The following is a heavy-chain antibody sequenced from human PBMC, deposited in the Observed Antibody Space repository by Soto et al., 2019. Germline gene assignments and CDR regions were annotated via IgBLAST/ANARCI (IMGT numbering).Heavy chain of an antibody. J-gene: IGHJ4*02. CDR1: GFTFSSYA. CDR2: ISGSGGST. D-gene: IGHD5-12*01. CDR3: ANQSWVVATISRYYFDY. V-gene: IGHV3-23*01. Sequence: EVQLLESGGGLVQPGGSLRLSCAASGFTFSSYAMSWVRQAPGKGLEWVSAISGSGGSTYYADSVKGRFTISRDNSKNTLYLQMNSLRAEDTAVYYCANQSWVVATISRYYFDYWGQGALVTVSS.